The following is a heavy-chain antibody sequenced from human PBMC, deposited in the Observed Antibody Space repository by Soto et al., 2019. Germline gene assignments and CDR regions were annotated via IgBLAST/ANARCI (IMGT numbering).Heavy chain of an antibody. Sequence: QVQLQESGPGLVKPSETLSLSCTVSGGSISSSSFFWGWIRQPPGKGLEWIASFYSSGSTYYNPSLKSRLTISVDTSKTQFSLQLASVTAADTAVYYCARLHDFWSGYEVTGFYWGRGTLVSVSS. CDR2: FYSSGST. D-gene: IGHD3-3*01. CDR3: ARLHDFWSGYEVTGFY. J-gene: IGHJ4*02. CDR1: GGSISSSSFF. V-gene: IGHV4-39*01.